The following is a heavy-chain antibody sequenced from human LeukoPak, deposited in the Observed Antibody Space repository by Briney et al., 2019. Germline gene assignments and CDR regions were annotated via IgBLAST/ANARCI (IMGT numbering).Heavy chain of an antibody. CDR1: GFTFRSYE. CDR3: ARGDSGYSYGPGVLDY. V-gene: IGHV3-48*03. J-gene: IGHJ4*02. D-gene: IGHD5-18*01. Sequence: GGSLRLSCAASGFTFRSYEMNGVRQARGKGREWGSYISSSGSTIYYADSVKGRFTISRDNAKNSLYLQMNSLRAEDTAVYYCARGDSGYSYGPGVLDYWGQGTLVTVSS. CDR2: ISSSGSTI.